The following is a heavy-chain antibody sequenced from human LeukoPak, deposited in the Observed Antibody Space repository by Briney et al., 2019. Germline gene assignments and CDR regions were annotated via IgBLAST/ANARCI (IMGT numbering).Heavy chain of an antibody. J-gene: IGHJ4*02. D-gene: IGHD3-22*01. CDR1: GYTFTGYY. Sequence: ASVKVSCKASGYTFTGYYMHWVRQAPGQGLEWMGWINPKSGGTNYAQKFQGRVTMTRDTSISTAYMELSRLRSDDTAVYYCARLGVHSGYPVGFDYWGQGTLVTISS. CDR3: ARLGVHSGYPVGFDY. V-gene: IGHV1-2*02. CDR2: INPKSGGT.